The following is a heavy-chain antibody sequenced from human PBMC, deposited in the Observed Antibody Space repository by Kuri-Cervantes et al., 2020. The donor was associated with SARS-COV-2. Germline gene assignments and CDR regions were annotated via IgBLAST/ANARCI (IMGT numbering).Heavy chain of an antibody. CDR3: VRDGDHWNFDY. V-gene: IGHV3-21*01. CDR1: GFSFGSYT. D-gene: IGHD1-1*01. CDR2: ISTSSSYI. Sequence: GGSLRLSCAASGFSFGSYTMTWVRQAPGKGLEWVSSISTSSSYIYYTDSVKGRFTISRDNAKDSLYLQMNSLRAEDTAVYYRVRDGDHWNFDYWGQGTLVTVSS. J-gene: IGHJ4*02.